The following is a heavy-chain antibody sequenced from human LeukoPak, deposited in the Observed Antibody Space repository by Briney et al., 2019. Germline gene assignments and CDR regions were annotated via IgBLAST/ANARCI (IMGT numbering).Heavy chain of an antibody. D-gene: IGHD3-3*01. V-gene: IGHV1-18*04. CDR2: ISAYNGNT. J-gene: IGHJ3*02. Sequence: ASVKVSCKAAGYTFIGYYMFWVRQAPGQGLEWMGWISAYNGNTNYAQKLQGRVTMTTDTSTSTAYMELRSLRSDDTAVYYCAREGTDYDFWSGYLDAFDIWGQGTMVTVSS. CDR3: AREGTDYDFWSGYLDAFDI. CDR1: GYTFIGYY.